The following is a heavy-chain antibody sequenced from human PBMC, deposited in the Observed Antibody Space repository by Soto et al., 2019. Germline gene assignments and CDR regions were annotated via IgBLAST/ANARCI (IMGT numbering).Heavy chain of an antibody. J-gene: IGHJ6*02. CDR3: AKERPAYYYGSGRPYGMDV. D-gene: IGHD3-10*01. CDR1: GFTFSSYA. CDR2: ISGSGGST. Sequence: GGSLRLSCAASGFTFSSYAMTWVRQAPGTGLEWVSGISGSGGSTYYADSVKGRFTISRDNSKNTLVLQMNSLRAEDTAVYYCAKERPAYYYGSGRPYGMDVWGQGTTVTV. V-gene: IGHV3-23*01.